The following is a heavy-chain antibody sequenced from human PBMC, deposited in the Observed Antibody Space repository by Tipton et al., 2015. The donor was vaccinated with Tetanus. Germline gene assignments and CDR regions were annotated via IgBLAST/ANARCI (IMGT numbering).Heavy chain of an antibody. CDR3: ASGSALDY. Sequence: SLRLPCEVSGFIYSSYTMNWVRQAPGKGLEWVASVSSTSSYIYYADSLKGRFTISRDNAKNSLYLQMNNLRAEGTAVYFCASGSALDYWGQGTLVTVSS. D-gene: IGHD6-25*01. CDR1: GFIYSSYT. CDR2: VSSTSSYI. V-gene: IGHV3-21*06. J-gene: IGHJ4*02.